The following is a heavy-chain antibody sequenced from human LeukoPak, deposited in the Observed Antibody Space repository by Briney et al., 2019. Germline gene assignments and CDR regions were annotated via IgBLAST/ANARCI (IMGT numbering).Heavy chain of an antibody. V-gene: IGHV1-8*01. J-gene: IGHJ4*02. CDR1: GYTFTSYD. CDR3: ARCGCDGSGSYPDY. Sequence: ASVKVSCKASGYTFTSYDINWVRQAPGQGLEWMGWMNPNNGNTGYAQKLQGRVTMTRNTSISTAYMELSSLRSEDTAVYYCARCGCDGSGSYPDYWGQGTLVTVSS. D-gene: IGHD3-10*01. CDR2: MNPNNGNT.